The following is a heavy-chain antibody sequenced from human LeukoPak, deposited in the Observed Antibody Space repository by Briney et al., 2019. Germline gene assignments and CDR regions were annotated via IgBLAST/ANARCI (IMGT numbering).Heavy chain of an antibody. CDR3: ASGRYSSSWYHHFDY. V-gene: IGHV3-74*01. J-gene: IGHJ4*02. CDR1: GFTFSSYW. Sequence: PGGSLRLSCAVSGFTFSSYWMHWVRQAPGKGLVWVSRIDTDGTDTAYADSVKGRFTISRDNAKNTLYLQMNSLRAEDTAVYYCASGRYSSSWYHHFDYWGQGTLVTVSS. CDR2: IDTDGTDT. D-gene: IGHD6-13*01.